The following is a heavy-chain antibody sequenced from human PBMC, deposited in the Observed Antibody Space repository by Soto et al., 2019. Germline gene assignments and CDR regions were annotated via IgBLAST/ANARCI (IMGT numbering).Heavy chain of an antibody. V-gene: IGHV1-3*01. Sequence: QVQLVQSGAEVKKPGASVKVSCKASGYTFTSYAMHWVRQAPGQRLEWMGWINAGNGNTKYSQKFQGRVTIARDTSASTAYMELSSLRSEDTAVYYCARGYGGPASWFDPWGQGTLVTVSS. CDR3: ARGYGGPASWFDP. J-gene: IGHJ5*02. D-gene: IGHD3-10*01. CDR1: GYTFTSYA. CDR2: INAGNGNT.